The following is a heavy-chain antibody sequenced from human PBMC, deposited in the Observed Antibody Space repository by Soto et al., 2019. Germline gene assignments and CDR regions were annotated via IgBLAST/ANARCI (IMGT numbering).Heavy chain of an antibody. CDR2: INAGNGNT. V-gene: IGHV1-3*01. D-gene: IGHD6-6*01. Sequence: PGQRLEWMGWINAGNGNTKYSQKFQGRVTITRDTSASTAYMELSSLRSEDTAVYYCARTHSSSVGWFDTWGQGILVTVPS. J-gene: IGHJ5*02. CDR3: ARTHSSSVGWFDT.